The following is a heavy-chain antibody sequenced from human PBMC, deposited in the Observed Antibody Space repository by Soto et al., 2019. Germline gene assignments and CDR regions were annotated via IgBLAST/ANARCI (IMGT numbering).Heavy chain of an antibody. CDR2: ISWNSGSI. CDR1: GFTFDDYA. V-gene: IGHV3-9*01. Sequence: EVQLVESGGGLVQPGRSLRLSCAASGFTFDDYAMHWVRQAPGKGLEWVSGISWNSGSIGYADSVKGRFTISRDNAKNSLYLQMNSLRAEDTALYYCAKEGGHCSSTSCYAFDYWGQGTLVTVSS. D-gene: IGHD2-2*01. J-gene: IGHJ4*02. CDR3: AKEGGHCSSTSCYAFDY.